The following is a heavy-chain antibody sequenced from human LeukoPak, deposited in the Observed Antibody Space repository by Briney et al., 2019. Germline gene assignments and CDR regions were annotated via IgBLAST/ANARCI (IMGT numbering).Heavy chain of an antibody. CDR3: TREVREAYDI. CDR2: INQDASAT. Sequence: GPSLRLSGEAAGFWVVGFGIDSVRQAPGKGTERVANINQDASATTFVDSVKGRFTISRDNAKNSLYLQMNSLRVEDTAVYNCTREVREAYDIWGHGTMVTVSS. D-gene: IGHD3-16*01. CDR1: GFWVVGFG. V-gene: IGHV3-7*01. J-gene: IGHJ3*02.